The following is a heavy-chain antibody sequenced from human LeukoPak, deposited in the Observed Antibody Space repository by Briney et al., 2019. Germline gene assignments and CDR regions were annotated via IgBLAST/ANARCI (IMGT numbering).Heavy chain of an antibody. J-gene: IGHJ5*02. CDR3: ARVLDSSGWPA. CDR2: ISSSSSYI. D-gene: IGHD6-19*01. CDR1: GFTFSSYS. V-gene: IGHV3-21*01. Sequence: GGALRLSCGASGFTFSSYSMNWVRQAPGKGVEWVASISSSSSYIYYADSVKGRFAISRDNAKNSLYLQMNSLRAEDTAVYYCARVLDSSGWPAWGQGTLVTVSS.